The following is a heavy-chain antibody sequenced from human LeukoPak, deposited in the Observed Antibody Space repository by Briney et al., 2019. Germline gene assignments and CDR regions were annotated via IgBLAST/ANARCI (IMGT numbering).Heavy chain of an antibody. Sequence: GGSLRLSCAASGFTFSTYWMHWVRHDPGKGLVWVSRISSDASITSYANPVKGRFTISRDNAKNTLYLQMNSLRAEDTALYYCATSARTYIGSSLDYWGQGTLVTLSS. D-gene: IGHD2-15*01. CDR1: GFTFSTYW. V-gene: IGHV3-74*01. CDR3: ATSARTYIGSSLDY. CDR2: ISSDASIT. J-gene: IGHJ4*02.